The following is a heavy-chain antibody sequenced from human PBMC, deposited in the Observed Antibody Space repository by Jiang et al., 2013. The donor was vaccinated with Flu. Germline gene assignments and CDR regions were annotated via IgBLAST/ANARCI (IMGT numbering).Heavy chain of an antibody. V-gene: IGHV5-51*01. J-gene: IGHJ3*02. D-gene: IGHD6-25*01. CDR1: GYSFTSYW. Sequence: RESLKISCKSSGYSFTSYWTGWVRQMPGKGLEWMGIIYGRDSDTRYSPSFQGQVTISADKSISTAYLQWSSLKSSDTAMYYCARRDSSGGDSFDIWGQGAMVTVSS. CDR3: ARRDSSGGDSFDI. CDR2: IYGRDSDT.